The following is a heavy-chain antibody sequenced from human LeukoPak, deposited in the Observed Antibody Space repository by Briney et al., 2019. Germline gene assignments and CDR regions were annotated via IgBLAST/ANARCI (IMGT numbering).Heavy chain of an antibody. CDR2: IYYSGST. D-gene: IGHD4-17*01. CDR1: GGSISSGGYY. V-gene: IGHV4-31*03. Sequence: SETLSLTCTVSGGSISSGGYYWSWIRQHPGKGLEWIGYIYYSGSTYYNPSLKSRVTISVDTSKNQFSLKLSSVTAADTAVYYCARDRRREVTTNYYYYGMDVWGQGATVTVSS. J-gene: IGHJ6*02. CDR3: ARDRRREVTTNYYYYGMDV.